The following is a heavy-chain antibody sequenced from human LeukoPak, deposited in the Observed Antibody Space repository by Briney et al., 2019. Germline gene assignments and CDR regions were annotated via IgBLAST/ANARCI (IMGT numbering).Heavy chain of an antibody. J-gene: IGHJ4*02. CDR3: ARDYPTSGIVTIFDC. Sequence: GGSLRLSCTASGFTVSGHHMSWVRQAPGKGLEWVSVIYSGGGPYYADSVKGRFTISRDDSKNTLYLQMNSLRGEDTAVYYCARDYPTSGIVTIFDCWGQGTLVTVSS. V-gene: IGHV3-53*01. CDR1: GFTVSGHH. D-gene: IGHD1-1*01. CDR2: IYSGGGP.